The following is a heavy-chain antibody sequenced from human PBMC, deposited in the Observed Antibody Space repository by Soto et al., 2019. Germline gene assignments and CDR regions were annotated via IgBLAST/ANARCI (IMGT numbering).Heavy chain of an antibody. CDR2: VYYSGST. J-gene: IGHJ4*02. Sequence: QLQLQESGPGLVKPSETLSLICTVSGGSISSSSYYWGWVRQPPGKGLEWIGSVYYSGSTYYNPSLKSRVTMSVDTSTNQFSLNLSSVTAADTAVYYCARGYFDSSGYYIGSFDYWGQGTLVTVSS. CDR3: ARGYFDSSGYYIGSFDY. V-gene: IGHV4-39*01. CDR1: GGSISSSSYY. D-gene: IGHD3-22*01.